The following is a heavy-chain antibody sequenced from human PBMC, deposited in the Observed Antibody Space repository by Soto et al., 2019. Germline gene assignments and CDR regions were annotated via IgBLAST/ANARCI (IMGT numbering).Heavy chain of an antibody. CDR1: GGSISSGGYS. CDR2: IYHSGST. Sequence: PSETLSLTCAVSGGSISSGGYSWSWIRQPPGKGLEWIGYIYHSGSTYYNPSLKSRVTISVDRSKNQFSLKLSSVTAADTAVYYCARGDYGDYELGYYGMDVWGQGTTVTVSS. V-gene: IGHV4-30-2*01. D-gene: IGHD4-17*01. J-gene: IGHJ6*02. CDR3: ARGDYGDYELGYYGMDV.